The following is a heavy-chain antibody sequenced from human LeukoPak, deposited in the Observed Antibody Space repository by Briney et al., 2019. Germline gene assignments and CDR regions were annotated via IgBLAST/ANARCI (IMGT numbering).Heavy chain of an antibody. V-gene: IGHV3-20*04. CDR3: ARPARRYYDSSGLDY. CDR2: INWNGGST. CDR1: GFTFDDYG. D-gene: IGHD3-22*01. Sequence: GGSLRLSCAASGFTFDDYGMSWVRQAPGKGLEWVSGINWNGGSTGYADSVKGRFTISRDNAKNSLYLQMNSLRAEDTALYYCARPARRYYDSSGLDYWGQGTLVTVSS. J-gene: IGHJ4*02.